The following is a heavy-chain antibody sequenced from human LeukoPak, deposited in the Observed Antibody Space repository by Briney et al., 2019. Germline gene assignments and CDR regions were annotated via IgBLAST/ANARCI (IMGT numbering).Heavy chain of an antibody. Sequence: ASVKVSCKAPGDTFNNYAISWVRQAPGQGLEWMGGIIPIFGTGKYAPKFEGRVTLTTDDSTNTVSMELHRLTSNDTAVYYRAREGARGFCSGGSCYSGFDHWGQGTLVTVS. CDR3: AREGARGFCSGGSCYSGFDH. CDR2: IIPIFGTG. V-gene: IGHV1-69*05. D-gene: IGHD2-15*01. CDR1: GDTFNNYA. J-gene: IGHJ4*02.